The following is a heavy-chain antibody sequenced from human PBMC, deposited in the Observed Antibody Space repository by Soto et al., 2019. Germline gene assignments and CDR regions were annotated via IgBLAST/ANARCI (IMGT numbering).Heavy chain of an antibody. V-gene: IGHV2-5*02. CDR1: GFSLSTSGVG. D-gene: IGHD1-26*01. CDR3: AHIVGAPNRFDP. Sequence: QITLKESGPTLVKPTQTLTLTCTFSGFSLSTSGVGVGWIRQPPGKALEWIALIYWDDDKRYSPSLKSRLTITNDTSKNQVVLTMTNMDPVDTATYYCAHIVGAPNRFDPWGQGTLVTVSS. CDR2: IYWDDDK. J-gene: IGHJ5*02.